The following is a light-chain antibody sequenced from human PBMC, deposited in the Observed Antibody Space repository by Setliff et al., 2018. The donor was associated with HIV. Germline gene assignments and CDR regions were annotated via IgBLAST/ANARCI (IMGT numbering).Light chain of an antibody. CDR3: AVWDNGLKGYV. CDR1: SSNIGVNV. J-gene: IGLJ1*01. Sequence: QSVLTQPPSASATPGQRVIISCSGGSSNIGVNVVNWYQHLPGTSPTLLIHDNYQRPSGVPDRFSGSKSGSSGSLAISGLQSEDEAEYYCAVWDNGLKGYVFGTGTKGTVL. V-gene: IGLV1-44*01. CDR2: DNY.